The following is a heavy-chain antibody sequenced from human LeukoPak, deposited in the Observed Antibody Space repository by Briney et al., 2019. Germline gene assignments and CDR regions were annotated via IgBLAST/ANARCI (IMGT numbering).Heavy chain of an antibody. CDR1: GYSISSGYY. V-gene: IGHV4-38-2*02. J-gene: IGHJ3*02. CDR2: IYHTGST. D-gene: IGHD2-2*01. Sequence: SETLSLTCTVSGYSISSGYYWGWIRQPPGKGLEWIGSIYHTGSTYYNPSLKSRVTISVDTSNNQLSLKVNSVTAADTAMYYCVKSNSRYQPWTLDIWGRGTMVTVSS. CDR3: VKSNSRYQPWTLDI.